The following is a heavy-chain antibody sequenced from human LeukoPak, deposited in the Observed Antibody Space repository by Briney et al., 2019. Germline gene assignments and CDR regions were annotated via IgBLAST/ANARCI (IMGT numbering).Heavy chain of an antibody. Sequence: ASVKVSCKASGYTFTSYGISWVRQAPGQGLEWMGWISAYNGNTNYAQKLQGRVTMTADTSTSTAYMELRSLRSDDTAVHYCARGADYDILTGYFDYWGQGTLVTVSS. CDR2: ISAYNGNT. J-gene: IGHJ4*02. CDR3: ARGADYDILTGYFDY. V-gene: IGHV1-18*01. CDR1: GYTFTSYG. D-gene: IGHD3-9*01.